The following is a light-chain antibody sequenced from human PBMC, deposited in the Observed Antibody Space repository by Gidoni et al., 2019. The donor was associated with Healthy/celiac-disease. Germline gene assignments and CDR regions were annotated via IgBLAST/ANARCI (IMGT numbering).Light chain of an antibody. CDR3: QQSYSTPRYT. J-gene: IGKJ2*01. CDR1: QSISSY. V-gene: IGKV1-39*01. Sequence: LQMTQSPSSLSASVGDRVTITCRASQSISSYLNWYQQKPGKAPKLLIYAASSLQSGVPSRFSGSGSGTDLTLTISSLQHEDFATYYCQQSYSTPRYTFGQGTKLEIK. CDR2: AAS.